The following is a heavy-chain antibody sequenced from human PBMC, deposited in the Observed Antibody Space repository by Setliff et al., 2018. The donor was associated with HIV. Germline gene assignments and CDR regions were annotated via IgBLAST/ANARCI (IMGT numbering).Heavy chain of an antibody. D-gene: IGHD3-9*01. V-gene: IGHV3-7*03. Sequence: PGGSLRLSCAASGFTFSSYCMSWVRQSPGKGLEWVANIKQDGSEKHYVDSVKGRFTISRDNAKNPLYLQMNSLGAEDTAVYYCARLRYFDWQPPYAFDIWGQGTMVTVSS. CDR3: ARLRYFDWQPPYAFDI. CDR1: GFTFSSYC. J-gene: IGHJ3*02. CDR2: IKQDGSEK.